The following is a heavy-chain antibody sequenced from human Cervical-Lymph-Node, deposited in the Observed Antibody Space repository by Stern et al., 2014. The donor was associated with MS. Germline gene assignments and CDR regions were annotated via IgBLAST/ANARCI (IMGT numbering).Heavy chain of an antibody. CDR1: GYTFTNYY. J-gene: IGHJ6*02. CDR2: INPSGGSI. V-gene: IGHV1-46*01. Sequence: VQLVESGAEVKKPGASVKVSCKASGYTFTNYYMHWVRQAPRQGLEWMGIINPSGGSIRYAQKFQGRVTMTRDTSTSTVYMELSSLRSEDTAVYYCAREVAGHRLGMMDVWGQGTTVTVSS. CDR3: AREVAGHRLGMMDV. D-gene: IGHD6-19*01.